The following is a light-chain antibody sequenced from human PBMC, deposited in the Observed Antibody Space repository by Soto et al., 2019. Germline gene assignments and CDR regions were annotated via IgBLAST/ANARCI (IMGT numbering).Light chain of an antibody. V-gene: IGLV1-51*02. CDR2: ENN. J-gene: IGLJ1*01. Sequence: QSVLTQPPSVSAAPGQTVTISCSGSSSNIGNNYVSWYQQLPGTAPKLLIYENNKRPSGIPDRFSGSKSGTSATLGITGLQTGDEADYYCGTWDSSLSFYVFGTGTKVTVL. CDR1: SSNIGNNY. CDR3: GTWDSSLSFYV.